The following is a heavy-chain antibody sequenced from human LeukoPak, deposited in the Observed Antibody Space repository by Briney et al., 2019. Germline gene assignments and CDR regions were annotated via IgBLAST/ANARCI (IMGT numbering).Heavy chain of an antibody. J-gene: IGHJ4*02. CDR3: ARGLRRGTMVSHD. CDR1: GYTFTGYY. D-gene: IGHD3-10*01. Sequence: ASVKVSCKASGYTFTGYYMHWVRQAPGQGLEWMGWINPNSGGTNYAQKFQGWVTMTRDTSISTAYMELSRLRSDDTAAYYCARGLRRGTMVSHDWGQGTLVTVSS. V-gene: IGHV1-2*04. CDR2: INPNSGGT.